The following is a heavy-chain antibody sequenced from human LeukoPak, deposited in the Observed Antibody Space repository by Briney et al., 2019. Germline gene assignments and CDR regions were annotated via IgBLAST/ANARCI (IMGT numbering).Heavy chain of an antibody. CDR3: ASAGYSYIFDY. D-gene: IGHD5-18*01. V-gene: IGHV3-23*01. CDR2: ISNSGGST. CDR1: GFTFSSYA. Sequence: GGSLRLSCAASGFTFSSYAMSWVRQAPGKGLEWVSAISNSGGSTYYADSVKGRFTISRDNSKNTLYLQMNSLRAEDTAVYYCASAGYSYIFDYWGQGTLVTVSS. J-gene: IGHJ4*02.